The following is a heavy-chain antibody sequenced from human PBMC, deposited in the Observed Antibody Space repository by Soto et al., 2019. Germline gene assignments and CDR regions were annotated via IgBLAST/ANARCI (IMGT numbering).Heavy chain of an antibody. D-gene: IGHD3-22*01. CDR1: GFTFGDYA. CDR3: TSIHYYDSSGYPNDAFDI. CDR2: IRSKAYGGTT. J-gene: IGHJ3*02. V-gene: IGHV3-49*03. Sequence: GGSLRLSCTASGFTFGDYAMSWFRQDPGKGLEWVGFIRSKAYGGTTEYAASVKGRFTISRDDSKSIAYLQMNSLKTDDTAVYYCTSIHYYDSSGYPNDAFDIWGQGTMVTVSS.